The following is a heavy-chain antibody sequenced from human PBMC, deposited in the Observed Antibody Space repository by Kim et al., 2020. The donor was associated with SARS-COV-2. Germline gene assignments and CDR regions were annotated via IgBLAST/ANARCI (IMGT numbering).Heavy chain of an antibody. V-gene: IGHV1-2*06. CDR3: VRIGSTNAFRDWFDP. CDR2: TSPKTGGR. D-gene: IGHD1-1*01. CDR1: GYTFTDYY. J-gene: IGHJ5*02. Sequence: ASVKVSCKASGYTFTDYYIHWLRQAPGQGLEWMGRTSPKTGGRDYAQKFRDRVTLTRDTSISTVYMEVTGLKSDDTAVYYCVRIGSTNAFRDWFDPWGQGTLVTVSS.